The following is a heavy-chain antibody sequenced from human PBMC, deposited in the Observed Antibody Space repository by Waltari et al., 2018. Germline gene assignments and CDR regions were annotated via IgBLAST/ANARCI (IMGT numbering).Heavy chain of an antibody. CDR2: FDPEDGET. D-gene: IGHD3-22*01. CDR1: GYNLPELS. CDR3: ATEGNYYDSSGSIIMRPFDY. J-gene: IGHJ4*02. V-gene: IGHV1-24*01. Sequence: QVQPVPSGAEVKKPGASVKVSCKVSGYNLPELSIHWVRQAPGKGLEWMGGFDPEDGETIYAQQSQGRVTMTEDTSTDTAYMELSSLRSEDTAVYYCATEGNYYDSSGSIIMRPFDYWGQGTLVTVSS.